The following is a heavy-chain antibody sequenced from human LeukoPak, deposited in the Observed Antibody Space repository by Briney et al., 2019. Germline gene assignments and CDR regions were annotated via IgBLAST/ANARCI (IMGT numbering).Heavy chain of an antibody. Sequence: GGSLRLSFAASGFSFSTYAMSGFRQAPGKGLGWVSGVNGNGGSTSYADSVKGRFTIFRDNSKNTVYLQMNSLRVEDTAVYYCAKSLYGGCDYWGQGTVVTVSS. CDR1: GFSFSTYA. V-gene: IGHV3-23*01. CDR2: VNGNGGST. D-gene: IGHD3-16*02. CDR3: AKSLYGGCDY. J-gene: IGHJ4*02.